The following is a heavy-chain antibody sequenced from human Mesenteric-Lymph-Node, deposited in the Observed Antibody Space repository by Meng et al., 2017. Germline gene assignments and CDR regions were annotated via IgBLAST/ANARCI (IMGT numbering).Heavy chain of an antibody. J-gene: IGHJ3*02. V-gene: IGHV3-21*04. Sequence: GGSLRLSCVASGITFSSMNWVRQAPGKGLEWVSSIDFTSYYIYYADSVRGRFTISRDNAKNSLYLQMNNLRAEDTAVYYCANTRGYYDSSGYSIMVDAFDIWGQGTMVNVSS. CDR2: IDFTSYYI. D-gene: IGHD3-22*01. CDR3: ANTRGYYDSSGYSIMVDAFDI. CDR1: GITFSS.